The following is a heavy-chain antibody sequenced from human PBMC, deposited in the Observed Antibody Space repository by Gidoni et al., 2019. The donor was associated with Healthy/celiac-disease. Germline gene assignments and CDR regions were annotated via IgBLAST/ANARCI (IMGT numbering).Heavy chain of an antibody. J-gene: IGHJ4*02. D-gene: IGHD5-18*01. Sequence: QITLKESGPTLGKPTQTLTLTGTFAGFSLSTSGVGVGWIRQPPGKALEWLALIYWNDDKRYSPSLKSRLTIPKDTSKNQVVLTMTNMDPVDTATYYCATNVDTAMVYYFDYWGQGTLVTVSS. CDR3: ATNVDTAMVYYFDY. CDR1: GFSLSTSGVG. V-gene: IGHV2-5*01. CDR2: IYWNDDK.